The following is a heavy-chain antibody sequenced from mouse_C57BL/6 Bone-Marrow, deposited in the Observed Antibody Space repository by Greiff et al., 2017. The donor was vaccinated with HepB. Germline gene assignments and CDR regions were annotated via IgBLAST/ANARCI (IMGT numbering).Heavy chain of an antibody. J-gene: IGHJ1*03. V-gene: IGHV5-15*01. CDR3: ARKGDYDGSSYWYFDV. D-gene: IGHD1-1*01. CDR2: ISNLAYSI. Sequence: EVKLVESGGGLVQPGGSLKLSCAASGFTFSDYGMAWVRQAPRKGPEWVAFISNLAYSIYYADTVTGRCTISRENAKNTLYLEMSSLRSEDTAMYYGARKGDYDGSSYWYFDVWGTGTTVTVSS. CDR1: GFTFSDYG.